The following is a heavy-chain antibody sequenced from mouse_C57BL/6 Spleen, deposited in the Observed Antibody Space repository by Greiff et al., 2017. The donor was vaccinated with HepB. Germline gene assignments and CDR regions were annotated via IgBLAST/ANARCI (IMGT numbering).Heavy chain of an antibody. J-gene: IGHJ2*01. Sequence: QVQLQQPGAELVRPGSSVKLSCKASGYTFTSYWMHWVKQRPIQGLEWIGNIDPSDSETHYNQKFKDKVTLAVDKSSSTAYMQLSSLTSEDSAIYYCARSGAAQAHYFDYWGQGTTLTVAS. CDR1: GYTFTSYW. D-gene: IGHD3-2*02. CDR3: ARSGAAQAHYFDY. V-gene: IGHV1-52*01. CDR2: IDPSDSET.